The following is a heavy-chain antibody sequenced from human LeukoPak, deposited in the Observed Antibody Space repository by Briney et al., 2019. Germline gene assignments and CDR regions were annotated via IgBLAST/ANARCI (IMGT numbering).Heavy chain of an antibody. CDR1: GGFISSSSYY. V-gene: IGHV4-39*07. D-gene: IGHD6-13*01. CDR3: ARDPTRKAAAGTDAFFDY. J-gene: IGHJ4*02. Sequence: SETLSLTCTVSGGFISSSSYYRGWIRQPPGKGLEWIGSIYYSGSTYYNPSLKSRVTISVDTSKNQFSLKLSSVTAADTAVYYCARDPTRKAAAGTDAFFDYWGQGTLVTVSS. CDR2: IYYSGST.